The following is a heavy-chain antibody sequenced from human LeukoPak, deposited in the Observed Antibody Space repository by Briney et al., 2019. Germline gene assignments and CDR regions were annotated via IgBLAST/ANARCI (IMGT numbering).Heavy chain of an antibody. CDR1: GGSISSYY. J-gene: IGHJ5*02. CDR2: IYYSGST. V-gene: IGHV4-59*01. Sequence: SETLSLTCTVSGGSISSYYWSWIRQPPGKGLEWIGYIYYSGSTNYSPSLKSRVTISVDTSKNQFSLKLSSVTAADTAVYYCARGGYYGSGNDFRFDPWGQGTLVTVSS. CDR3: ARGGYYGSGNDFRFDP. D-gene: IGHD3-10*01.